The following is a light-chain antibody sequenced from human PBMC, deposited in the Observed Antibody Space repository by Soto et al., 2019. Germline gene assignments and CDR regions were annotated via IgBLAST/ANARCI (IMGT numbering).Light chain of an antibody. Sequence: SAETQPPSESGSPGQSVTNSCTGTSSDVGGYNYVSWYQQHPGKAPKLMIYEVSKRPSGVPDRFSGSKSGNTASLTVSGLQAEDEADYYCSSYAGSNNFPYVFGTGTKVTVL. CDR1: SSDVGGYNY. J-gene: IGLJ1*01. CDR3: SSYAGSNNFPYV. CDR2: EVS. V-gene: IGLV2-8*01.